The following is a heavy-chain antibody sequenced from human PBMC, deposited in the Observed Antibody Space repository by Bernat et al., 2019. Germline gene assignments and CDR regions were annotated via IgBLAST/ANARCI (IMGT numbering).Heavy chain of an antibody. J-gene: IGHJ4*02. CDR1: GFTFSRYW. CDR3: AGSPATRTVDY. CDR2: INQDGSEK. V-gene: IGHV3-7*03. D-gene: IGHD1-1*01. Sequence: EVQVVESGGDLVQPGGSLRLSCAASGFTFSRYWLSWVRQAPGKGLEWVANINQDGSEKYYVDSVEGRFTISRDNAKNSLFLQMDSLRADDTAVYYCAGSPATRTVDYWGQGTLVTVSS.